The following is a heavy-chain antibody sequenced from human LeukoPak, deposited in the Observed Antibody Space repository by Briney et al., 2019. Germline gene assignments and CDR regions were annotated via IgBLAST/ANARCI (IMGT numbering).Heavy chain of an antibody. V-gene: IGHV4/OR15-8*01. J-gene: IGHJ5*02. CDR3: TKVLTAAGLDL. Sequence: SETLSLTCSVSGGSMSDSITWGWVRQPPGKGLEWLANIHDDGRTAPNPSLRSRLTISQDRSKNQFSLKVSSVTAADTAFYYCTKVLTAAGLDLWGQGILVTVSS. CDR2: IHDDGRT. D-gene: IGHD6-25*01. CDR1: GGSMSDSIT.